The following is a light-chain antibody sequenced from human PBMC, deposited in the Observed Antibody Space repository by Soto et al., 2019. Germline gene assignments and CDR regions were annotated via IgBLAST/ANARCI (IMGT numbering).Light chain of an antibody. Sequence: QSALTQPASVSGSPGQSITISCTGTSTDIGDYNWVSWYQQHPGRAPKLIIYEVTNRPSGVSDRFSGSKSGNTASLTISGLQTDDEADYFCSSHRRPTTLVVGPGTKVTVL. CDR2: EVT. V-gene: IGLV2-14*03. CDR3: SSHRRPTTLV. J-gene: IGLJ1*01. CDR1: STDIGDYNW.